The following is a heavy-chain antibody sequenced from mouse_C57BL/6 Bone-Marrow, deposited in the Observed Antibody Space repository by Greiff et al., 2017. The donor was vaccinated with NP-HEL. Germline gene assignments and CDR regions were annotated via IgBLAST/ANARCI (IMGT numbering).Heavy chain of an antibody. Sequence: VHVKQSGAELVRPGASVKLSCTASGFNIKDDYMHWVKQRPEQGLEWIGWIDPENGDTEYASKFQGKATITADTSSNTAYLQLSSLTSEDTAVYYCTTEDVFFDYWGQGTTLTVSS. V-gene: IGHV14-4*01. J-gene: IGHJ2*01. CDR3: TTEDVFFDY. CDR1: GFNIKDDY. CDR2: IDPENGDT.